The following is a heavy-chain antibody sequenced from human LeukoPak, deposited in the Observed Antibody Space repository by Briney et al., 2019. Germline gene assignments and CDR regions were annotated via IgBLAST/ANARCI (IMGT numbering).Heavy chain of an antibody. V-gene: IGHV3-21*04. CDR3: AKALIAVAGTGFDY. CDR2: ISSSSSYI. Sequence: GGSLRLSCAASGFTFSSYSMNWVRQAPGKGLEWVSSISSSSSYIYYADSVKGRFTISRDNSKNTLYLQMNSLRAEDTAVYYCAKALIAVAGTGFDYWGQGTLVTVSS. CDR1: GFTFSSYS. J-gene: IGHJ4*02. D-gene: IGHD6-19*01.